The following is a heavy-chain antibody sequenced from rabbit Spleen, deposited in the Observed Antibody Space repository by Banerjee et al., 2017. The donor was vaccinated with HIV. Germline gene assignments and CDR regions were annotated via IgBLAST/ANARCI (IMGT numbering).Heavy chain of an antibody. D-gene: IGHD1-1*01. Sequence: IACIYISSGSTWYASWVNGRFTISRSTSLNTVDLKMTSLTAADTATYFCARGAASDLWGPGTLVTVS. CDR3: ARGAASDL. J-gene: IGHJ6*01. CDR2: IYISSGST. V-gene: IGHV1S43*01.